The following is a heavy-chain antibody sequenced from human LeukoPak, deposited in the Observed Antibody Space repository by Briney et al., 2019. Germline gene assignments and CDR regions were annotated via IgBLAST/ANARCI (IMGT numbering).Heavy chain of an antibody. CDR3: AIRPTTVTTFYFDY. CDR2: IIPIFGTA. J-gene: IGHJ4*02. CDR1: GGTFSSYA. V-gene: IGHV1-69*06. D-gene: IGHD4-17*01. Sequence: SVKVSCKASGGTFSSYAISWVRQAPGQGLERMGGIIPIFGTANYAQKFQGRVTITADKSTSTAYMELSSLRSEDTAGYYCAIRPTTVTTFYFDYWGQGTLVTVSS.